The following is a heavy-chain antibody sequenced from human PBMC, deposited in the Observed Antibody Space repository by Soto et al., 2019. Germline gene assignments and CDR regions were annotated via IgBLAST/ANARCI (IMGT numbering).Heavy chain of an antibody. V-gene: IGHV1-18*01. CDR2: ISAYNGNT. CDR1: GYTFTSYG. CDR3: ARDFVVVVVAAQAPFDY. D-gene: IGHD2-15*01. J-gene: IGHJ4*02. Sequence: ASVKVSCKASGYTFTSYGISWVRQAPGQGLEWMGWISAYNGNTNYAQKLQGRVTMTTDTSTSTAYMELRSLRSDDTAVYYCARDFVVVVVAAQAPFDYWGQGTLVTVPS.